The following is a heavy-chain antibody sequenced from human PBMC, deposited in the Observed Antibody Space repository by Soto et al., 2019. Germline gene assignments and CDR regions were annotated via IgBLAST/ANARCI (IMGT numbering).Heavy chain of an antibody. CDR3: ARHGRWIVVVPAARGWFDP. J-gene: IGHJ5*02. CDR1: GGSISSSSYY. Sequence: SETLSLTCTVSGGSISSSSYYWGWIRQPPGKGLEWIGSIYYSGSTYYNPSLKSRVTISVDTSKNQFFLKLSSVTAADTAVYYCARHGRWIVVVPAARGWFDPWGQGTLVTVSS. V-gene: IGHV4-39*01. CDR2: IYYSGST. D-gene: IGHD2-2*01.